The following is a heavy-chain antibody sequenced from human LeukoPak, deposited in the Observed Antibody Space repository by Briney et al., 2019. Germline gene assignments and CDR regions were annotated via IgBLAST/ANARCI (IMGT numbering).Heavy chain of an antibody. J-gene: IGHJ5*02. CDR1: DGSITNYD. D-gene: IGHD4-17*01. CDR2: MYNSGST. CDR3: ARVPHFGDYGWFDP. V-gene: IGHV4-59*01. Sequence: SETLSLTCTVSDGSITNYDWSWIRQPPGKGLEWIGYMYNSGSTNYNPSLKSRVTILIDTSKNQFSLKLSSVTAADTAVYYCARVPHFGDYGWFDPWGQGTLVTVSS.